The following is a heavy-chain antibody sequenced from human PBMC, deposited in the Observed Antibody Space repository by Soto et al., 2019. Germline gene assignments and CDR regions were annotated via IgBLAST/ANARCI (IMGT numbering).Heavy chain of an antibody. J-gene: IGHJ4*02. V-gene: IGHV1-69*06. CDR3: ARDHGGYDSSGPYFDY. CDR1: GGAGSTEA. Sequence: SLTVYYAAWGGAGSTEAIISVREPPGLGLEWMGGIIPIFGTANYAQKFQGRVTITADKSTSTAYMELSSLRSEDTAVYFCARDHGGYDSSGPYFDYWGQGNLVYVSA. D-gene: IGHD3-22*01. CDR2: IIPIFGTA.